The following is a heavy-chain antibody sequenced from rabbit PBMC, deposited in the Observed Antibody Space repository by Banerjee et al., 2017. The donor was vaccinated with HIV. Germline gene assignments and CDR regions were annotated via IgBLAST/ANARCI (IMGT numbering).Heavy chain of an antibody. CDR1: GFSFSGRFW. V-gene: IGHV1S45*01. Sequence: QQQLVESGGGLVKPGASLTLTCTASGFSFSGRFWLCWVRQAPGKGLEWIACIYAGTNNNTGYASWAKGRFTISKASSTTVTLQMTSLTAADTATYFCARGYAGYFGYGYVTFNLWGQGTLVTVS. J-gene: IGHJ4*01. D-gene: IGHD6-1*01. CDR2: IYAGTNNNT. CDR3: ARGYAGYFGYGYVTFNL.